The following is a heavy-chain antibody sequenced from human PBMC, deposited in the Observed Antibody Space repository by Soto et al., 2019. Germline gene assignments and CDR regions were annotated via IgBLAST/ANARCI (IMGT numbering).Heavy chain of an antibody. CDR1: GFTFSDYY. D-gene: IGHD3-3*01. CDR3: ARVAHPLRFLEWLPHYYYYMDV. Sequence: PGGSLRLSCAASGFTFSDYYMSWIRQAPGKGLEWVSYISSSGSTIYYADSVKGRFTISRDNAKNSLYLQMNSLRAEDTAVYYCARVAHPLRFLEWLPHYYYYMDVWGKGTTVTVSS. V-gene: IGHV3-11*01. J-gene: IGHJ6*03. CDR2: ISSSGSTI.